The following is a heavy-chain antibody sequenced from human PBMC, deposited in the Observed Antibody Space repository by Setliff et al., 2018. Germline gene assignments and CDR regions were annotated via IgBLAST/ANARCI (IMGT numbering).Heavy chain of an antibody. D-gene: IGHD3-10*01. CDR3: AGSQGAGGYYSNSPYYFRY. CDR2: VYYTGDT. J-gene: IGHJ4*02. Sequence: PSETLSLTCTVSCGSISSYYWSWIRQPPGKELEWMAYVYYTGDTYYNPSLKSRISISIDTSKNQFSLNLISVTAADTAVYYCAGSQGAGGYYSNSPYYFRYWGQGALVTVS. CDR1: CGSISSYY. V-gene: IGHV4-59*03.